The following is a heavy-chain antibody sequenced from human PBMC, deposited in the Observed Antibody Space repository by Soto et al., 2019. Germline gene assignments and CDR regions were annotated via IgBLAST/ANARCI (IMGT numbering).Heavy chain of an antibody. CDR1: GRTVSSYA. CDR3: ASNYYDSSGFGMDV. Sequence: SVKVSCKASGRTVSSYAISWVRQSPVQGLEWRGGIIPIFGTANYAQKFQGRVTITADESTSTDYMELSSLRSEDTAVYYCASNYYDSSGFGMDVWGQGTTVTVSS. V-gene: IGHV1-69*13. D-gene: IGHD3-22*01. CDR2: IIPIFGTA. J-gene: IGHJ6*02.